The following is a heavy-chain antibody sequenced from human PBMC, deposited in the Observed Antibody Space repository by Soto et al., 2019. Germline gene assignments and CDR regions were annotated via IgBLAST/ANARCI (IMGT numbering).Heavy chain of an antibody. Sequence: QVQLQESGPGLVKPSQTLSLTCTVSGGSIRSGGYYWRWIRQHPGKGLEWIGYIYYSGSTYYNPSLKSLVTISADTSKNQFSLKLSSVTAADTAVYYCARGVTMVRGVSHTPYFAYWGQGTLVTVSS. V-gene: IGHV4-31*01. CDR1: GGSIRSGGYY. J-gene: IGHJ4*02. CDR3: ARGVTMVRGVSHTPYFAY. CDR2: IYYSGST. D-gene: IGHD3-10*01.